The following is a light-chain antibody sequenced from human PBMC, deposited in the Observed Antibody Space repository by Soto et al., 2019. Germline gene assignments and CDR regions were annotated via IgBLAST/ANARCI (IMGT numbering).Light chain of an antibody. V-gene: IGLV3-21*02. Sequence: SYELTQAPSVSVAPGQTARITCGGTNLGSKSVHWFQQKPGQAPVLVVYDDTDRPSGIPERFSGSNSGNTATLTISRVEAEDEADYYCQVWDSSSDHWVFGGGTKLTVL. J-gene: IGLJ3*02. CDR3: QVWDSSSDHWV. CDR2: DDT. CDR1: NLGSKS.